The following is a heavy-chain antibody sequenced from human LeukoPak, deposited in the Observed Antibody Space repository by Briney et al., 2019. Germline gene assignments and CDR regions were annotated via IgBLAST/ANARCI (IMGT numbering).Heavy chain of an antibody. V-gene: IGHV3-33*01. CDR3: ARSTGTTSYYYGMDV. CDR1: GFTFSSYG. J-gene: IGHJ6*02. D-gene: IGHD1-7*01. CDR2: IWYDGSNK. Sequence: PGGSLRLSCAASGFTFSSYGMHWVRQAPGKGLEWVAVIWYDGSNKYYADSVKGRFTISRDNSKNTLYLQMNSLRAEDTAVYYCARSTGTTSYYYGMDVWGQGTTVTVSS.